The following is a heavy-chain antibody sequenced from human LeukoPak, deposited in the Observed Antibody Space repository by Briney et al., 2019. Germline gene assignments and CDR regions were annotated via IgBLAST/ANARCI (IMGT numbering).Heavy chain of an antibody. CDR3: ARLRAIAVSGNGGTFAD. CDR1: GGSISSSSHY. D-gene: IGHD6-13*01. Sequence: SEALSLTCTVSGGSISSSSHYWGWIRQPPGKGLEWIGSIYYAGSIYYTPSLKSRVTISVDTSKNQFSLNLNSVTAADTAVYYCARLRAIAVSGNGGTFADWGQGTPVTVSS. V-gene: IGHV4-39*01. J-gene: IGHJ4*02. CDR2: IYYAGSI.